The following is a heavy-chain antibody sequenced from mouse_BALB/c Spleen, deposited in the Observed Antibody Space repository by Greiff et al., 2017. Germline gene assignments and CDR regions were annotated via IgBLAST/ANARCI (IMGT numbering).Heavy chain of an antibody. V-gene: IGHV5-12-2*01. CDR1: GFTFSSYT. CDR3: ARHRGASPFDY. J-gene: IGHJ2*01. CDR2: ISNGGGST. D-gene: IGHD3-1*01. Sequence: EVKLMESGGGLVQPGGSLKLSCAASGFTFSSYTMSWVRQTPEKRLEWVAYISNGGGSTYYPDTVKGRFTISRDNAKNTLYLQMSSLKSEDTAMYYCARHRGASPFDYWGQGTTLTVSS.